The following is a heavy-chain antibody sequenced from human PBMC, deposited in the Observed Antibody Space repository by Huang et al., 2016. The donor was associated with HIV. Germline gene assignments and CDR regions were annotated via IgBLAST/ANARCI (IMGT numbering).Heavy chain of an antibody. Sequence: QVQLVESGGGVVQPGRSLRLSCAAFGFTFNTFDMHWVRQAPGKGLAGRAIIAYDGSSKYHADSVKGRVTISRDNSKNTVYLQMNSPRVEDTAVYYCAKDGRGSGTYYNYFEYWGQGTLVTVSS. CDR1: GFTFNTFD. CDR2: IAYDGSSK. J-gene: IGHJ4*02. V-gene: IGHV3-30*18. D-gene: IGHD1-26*01. CDR3: AKDGRGSGTYYNYFEY.